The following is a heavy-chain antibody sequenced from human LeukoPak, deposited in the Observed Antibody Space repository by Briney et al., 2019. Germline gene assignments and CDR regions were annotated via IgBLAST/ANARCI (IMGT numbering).Heavy chain of an antibody. Sequence: KPSETLSLTCTVSGGSISSYYWSWIRQPPGKGLGWIGYIYYSGSTNYNPSLKSRVTISVDTSKNQFSLKLSSVTAADTAVYYCAGGRLWFGYMDVWGKGTTVTISS. J-gene: IGHJ6*03. V-gene: IGHV4-59*01. CDR3: AGGRLWFGYMDV. CDR2: IYYSGST. CDR1: GGSISSYY. D-gene: IGHD3-10*01.